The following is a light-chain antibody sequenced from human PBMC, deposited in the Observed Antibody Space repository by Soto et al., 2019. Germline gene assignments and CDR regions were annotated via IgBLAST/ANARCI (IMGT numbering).Light chain of an antibody. CDR2: GAS. V-gene: IGKV3-15*01. CDR1: QSVSSN. Sequence: EIVMTQSPATLSVSPGERATLSCGASQSVSSNLAWYQQKPGQGPRLLIYGASSRATGIPARFSGSGSGTEFTLTISSLQSEDFAVYYCHQYDNWPKTFGQGTRLEIK. CDR3: HQYDNWPKT. J-gene: IGKJ5*01.